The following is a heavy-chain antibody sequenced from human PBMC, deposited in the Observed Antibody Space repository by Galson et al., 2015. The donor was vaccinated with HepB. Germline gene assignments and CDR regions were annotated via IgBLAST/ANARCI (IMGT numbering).Heavy chain of an antibody. J-gene: IGHJ4*02. V-gene: IGHV5-10-1*01. D-gene: IGHD3-10*01. CDR2: LDPSDSYT. CDR3: AGRHSYFRSGTWYNVSDY. CDR1: GYTFTAFW. Sequence: QSGAEVKKPGESLRISCKGSGYTFTAFWITWVRQIPGKGLEWMGRLDPSDSYTDYSPSFPGHVTISADKSITTAYLQWSSLKASDTAMYYCAGRHSYFRSGTWYNVSDYWGQGTLVTVSS.